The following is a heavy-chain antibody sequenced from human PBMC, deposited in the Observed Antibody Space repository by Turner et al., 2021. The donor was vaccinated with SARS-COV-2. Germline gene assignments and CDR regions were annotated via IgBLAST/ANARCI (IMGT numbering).Heavy chain of an antibody. CDR3: AVVPAAKTRGYYYGMDV. Sequence: QVQLVQSGAEVKKPGASVKVSCKASGYTFTDYSMHWVRPAPGQGLGSMGWINPIIGGTNYSHKFHGRVTMTRDTSISTAYMELSRLRSDDTAVYSCAVVPAAKTRGYYYGMDVWGQGTTVTVSS. CDR1: GYTFTDYS. D-gene: IGHD2-2*01. CDR2: INPIIGGT. J-gene: IGHJ6*02. V-gene: IGHV1-2*07.